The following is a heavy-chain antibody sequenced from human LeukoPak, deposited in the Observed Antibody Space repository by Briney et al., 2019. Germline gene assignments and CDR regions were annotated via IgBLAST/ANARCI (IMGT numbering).Heavy chain of an antibody. CDR2: IYHSGST. V-gene: IGHV4-38-2*01. J-gene: IGHJ4*02. CDR3: ARLFLRLGELSPIGY. CDR1: GYSISSGYY. Sequence: KSSETLSLTRAVSGYSISSGYYWGWIRQPPGKGLEWIGSIYHSGSTYYNPSLKSRVTISVDTSKNQFSLKLSSVTAADTAVYYCARLFLRLGELSPIGYWGQGTLVTVSS. D-gene: IGHD3-16*02.